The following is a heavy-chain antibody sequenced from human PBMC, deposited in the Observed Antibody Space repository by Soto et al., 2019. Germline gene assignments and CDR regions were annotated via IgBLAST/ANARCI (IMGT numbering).Heavy chain of an antibody. Sequence: QVQLVQSGAEVKKPGSSVKVSCKASGGTFSSYAISWVRQAPGQGLEWMVGIIPIFGTANYAQKFQGRVTITADKSKSTAYMELSSLRSEDTAVYYCARDNLRDCTNGVCYTGRDDYWGQGTLVTVSS. CDR2: IIPIFGTA. CDR1: GGTFSSYA. D-gene: IGHD2-8*01. CDR3: ARDNLRDCTNGVCYTGRDDY. J-gene: IGHJ4*02. V-gene: IGHV1-69*06.